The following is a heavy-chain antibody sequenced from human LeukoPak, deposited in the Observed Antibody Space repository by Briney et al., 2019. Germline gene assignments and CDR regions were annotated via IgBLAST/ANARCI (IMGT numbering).Heavy chain of an antibody. CDR1: GYTLTGYY. CDR2: INPNSGGT. CDR3: ARRENYDSSGFDY. Sequence: ASVKVSCKASGYTLTGYYMHWVRQAPGQGLEWMGWINPNSGGTNYAQKFQGSVTMTRDTSISTAYMELSRLRSDDTAVYYCARRENYDSSGFDYWGQGTLVTVSS. D-gene: IGHD3-22*01. J-gene: IGHJ4*02. V-gene: IGHV1-2*02.